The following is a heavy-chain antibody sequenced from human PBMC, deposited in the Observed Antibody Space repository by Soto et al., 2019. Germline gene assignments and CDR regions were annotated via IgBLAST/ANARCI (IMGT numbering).Heavy chain of an antibody. CDR1: GYSFTSYW. CDR3: ARQRGDCSGGSCYGV. D-gene: IGHD2-15*01. CDR2: IYPGDSDT. V-gene: IGHV5-51*01. J-gene: IGHJ4*01. Sequence: GESLKISCKGSGYSFTSYWIDWVRQMPGKGLEWMGIIYPGDSDTRYSPSFQGQVTISADKSISTAYLQWSSLKASDTAMYYCARQRGDCSGGSCYGVWGHGTLVTISS.